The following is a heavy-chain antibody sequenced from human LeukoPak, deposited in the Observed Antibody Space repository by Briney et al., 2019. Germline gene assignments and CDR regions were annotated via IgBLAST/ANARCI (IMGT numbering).Heavy chain of an antibody. V-gene: IGHV4-31*03. J-gene: IGHJ3*02. Sequence: SETLSLTCTVSGGSISSGGYYWSWIRQHPGKGLEWIGYIYYSRSTYYNPSLKSRVTISVDTSKNQFSLKLSSVTAADTAVYYCAGYCTNGVCYTDAFDIWGQGTMVTVSS. CDR2: IYYSRST. CDR1: GGSISSGGYY. D-gene: IGHD2-8*01. CDR3: AGYCTNGVCYTDAFDI.